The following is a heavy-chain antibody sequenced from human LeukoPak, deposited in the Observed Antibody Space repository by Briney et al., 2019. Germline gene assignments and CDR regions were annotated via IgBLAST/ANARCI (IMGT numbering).Heavy chain of an antibody. J-gene: IGHJ4*02. Sequence: ASVKVSCKASGYTFTAYYIHWLRQAPGQGLEWMGWINPSGGDTNYAQKFQGRVTMTSDNSISTAYIEQSRRRSDDTAVYYCATSHLVYSGVHDYWGQGTLVTVSS. CDR3: ATSHLVYSGVHDY. CDR1: GYTFTAYY. V-gene: IGHV1-2*02. D-gene: IGHD1-14*01. CDR2: INPSGGDT.